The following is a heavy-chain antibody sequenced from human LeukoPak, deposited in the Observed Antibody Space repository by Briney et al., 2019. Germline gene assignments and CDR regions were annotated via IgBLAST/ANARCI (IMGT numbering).Heavy chain of an antibody. V-gene: IGHV1-46*01. Sequence: ASVKVSCKASGYTFTSYYMHWVRQAPGQGLEWMGIINPSGGSTSYAQKFQGRVTITADKSTSTAYMELSSLRSEDTAVYYCASIIRITMIVVDDAFDIWGQGTMVTVSS. D-gene: IGHD3-22*01. CDR2: INPSGGST. CDR3: ASIIRITMIVVDDAFDI. CDR1: GYTFTSYY. J-gene: IGHJ3*02.